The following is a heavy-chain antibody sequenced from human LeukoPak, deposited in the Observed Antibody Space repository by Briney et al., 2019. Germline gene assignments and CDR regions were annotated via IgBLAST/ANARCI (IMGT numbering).Heavy chain of an antibody. D-gene: IGHD5-24*01. CDR1: GGTFSSYT. CDR3: AREKDGYNFPFDY. CDR2: IIPILGIA. J-gene: IGHJ4*02. V-gene: IGHV1-69*04. Sequence: SVKVSCKASGGTFSSYTISWVRQAPGQGLEWMGRIIPILGIANYAQKFQGRVTITADKSTSTAYMELSSLRSEDTAVYYCAREKDGYNFPFDYWGQGTLVTVSS.